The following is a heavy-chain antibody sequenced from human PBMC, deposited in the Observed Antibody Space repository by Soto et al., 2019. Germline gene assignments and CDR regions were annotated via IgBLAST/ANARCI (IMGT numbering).Heavy chain of an antibody. D-gene: IGHD6-13*01. Sequence: VRVSFHAFVGTFSSYAVNWVRQAPGQGLEWMGGITPFFGTSNYAQKFQGRVTITADESTSTVFMDLVSLRSEDTAVYYCARVGYSTNYGMAVWGQGTTVTVSS. CDR1: VGTFSSYA. J-gene: IGHJ6*02. V-gene: IGHV1-69*13. CDR3: ARVGYSTNYGMAV. CDR2: ITPFFGTS.